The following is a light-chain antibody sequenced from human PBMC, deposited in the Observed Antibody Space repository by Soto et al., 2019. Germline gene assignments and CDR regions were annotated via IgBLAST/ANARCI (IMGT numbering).Light chain of an antibody. J-gene: IGKJ3*01. CDR1: QRVGSN. V-gene: IGKV3-11*01. Sequence: EIVLTQSPATLSLSPGERATLSCRASQRVGSNLVWYQQEPGQAPRLLIYDASNRATGIPARFSGSGSGTDLTLTISSLEPGDFAVYYCQQRSNGFTFGPGTKVDIK. CDR2: DAS. CDR3: QQRSNGFT.